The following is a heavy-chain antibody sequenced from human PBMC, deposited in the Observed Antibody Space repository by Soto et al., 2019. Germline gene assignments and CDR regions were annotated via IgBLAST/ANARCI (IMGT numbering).Heavy chain of an antibody. CDR3: ARAPVSDYGDYRMHAFDI. D-gene: IGHD4-17*01. J-gene: IGHJ3*02. CDR2: IGTAGDT. Sequence: GGSLRLSCAASGFTFSSYDMHWVRQATGKGLEWVSAIGTAGDTYYPGSVKGRFTISRENAKNSLYLQMNSLRAEDTAVYYCARAPVSDYGDYRMHAFDIWGQGTMVTVSS. CDR1: GFTFSSYD. V-gene: IGHV3-13*01.